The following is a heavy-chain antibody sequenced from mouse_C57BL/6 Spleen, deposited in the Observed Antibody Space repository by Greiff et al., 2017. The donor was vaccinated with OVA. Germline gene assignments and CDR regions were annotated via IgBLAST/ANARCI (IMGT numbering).Heavy chain of an antibody. CDR3: ARSQGTTVVATGDWYFDV. J-gene: IGHJ1*03. CDR1: GYTFTSYW. CDR2: IDPNSGGT. D-gene: IGHD1-1*01. Sequence: QVQLQQPGAELVKPGASVKLSCKASGYTFTSYWMHWVKQRPGRGLEWIGRIDPNSGGTKYNEKFKSKATLTVDKPSSTAYMQLSSLTSEDSAVYYCARSQGTTVVATGDWYFDVWGTGTTVTVSS. V-gene: IGHV1-72*01.